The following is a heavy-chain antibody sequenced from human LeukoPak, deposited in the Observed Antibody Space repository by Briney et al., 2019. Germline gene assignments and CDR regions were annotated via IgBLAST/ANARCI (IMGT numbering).Heavy chain of an antibody. V-gene: IGHV4-31*03. D-gene: IGHD3-22*01. Sequence: SQTLSLTCTVSGGSISSGGYYWSWIRQHPGTGLEWIGYIYYSGSTYYNPSLKSRVTISVDTSKNQFSLKLSSVTAADTAVYYCARADYYDSSGYYYWFDPWGQGTLVTVSS. CDR2: IYYSGST. CDR1: GGSISSGGYY. CDR3: ARADYYDSSGYYYWFDP. J-gene: IGHJ5*02.